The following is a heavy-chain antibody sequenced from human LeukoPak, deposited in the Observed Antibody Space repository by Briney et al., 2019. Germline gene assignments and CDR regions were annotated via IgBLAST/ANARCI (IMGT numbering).Heavy chain of an antibody. V-gene: IGHV3-21*01. CDR1: GFTFSSYS. D-gene: IGHD3-10*01. CDR3: ARNMVRGVITIPGY. Sequence: GGSLRLSCAASGFTFSSYSMNWVRQAPGKGLEWVPSISSSSSYIYYADSVKGRFTISRDNAKNSLYLQMDSLRAEDTAVYYCARNMVRGVITIPGYWGQGTLVTVSS. J-gene: IGHJ4*02. CDR2: ISSSSSYI.